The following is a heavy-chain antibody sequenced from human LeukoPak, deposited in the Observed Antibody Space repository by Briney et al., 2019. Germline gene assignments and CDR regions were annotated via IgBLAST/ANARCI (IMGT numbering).Heavy chain of an antibody. Sequence: GASVKVSCKASGGTFSSYAISWVRQAPGQGLEWMGGIIPIFGTANYAQKFQGRVTITTDESTSTAFMELSSLRSEDTAVYYCARGARGSGSYYGAFDIWGQGTMVTVSS. CDR1: GGTFSSYA. V-gene: IGHV1-69*05. CDR3: ARGARGSGSYYGAFDI. J-gene: IGHJ3*02. CDR2: IIPIFGTA. D-gene: IGHD3-10*01.